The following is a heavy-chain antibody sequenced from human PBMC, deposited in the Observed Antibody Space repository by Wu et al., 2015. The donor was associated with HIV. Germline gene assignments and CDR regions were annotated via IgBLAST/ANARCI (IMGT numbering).Heavy chain of an antibody. Sequence: QVQLVQSGAEVKKPGSSVKVSCKVSGGTLTNYVITWVRQAPGQGLEWMGGITPIFGTPEYAQKFQGRVTITADESTSTAYMELSSLRSEDTAVYYCARDHSEGLRDPLYGMDVVGPRGPRSPSP. CDR2: ITPIFGTP. J-gene: IGHJ6*02. D-gene: IGHD5/OR15-5a*01. V-gene: IGHV1-69*12. CDR3: ARDHSEGLRDPLYGMDV. CDR1: GGTLTNYV.